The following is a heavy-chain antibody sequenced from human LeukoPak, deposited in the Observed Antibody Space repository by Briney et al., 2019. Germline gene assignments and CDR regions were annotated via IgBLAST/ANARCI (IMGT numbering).Heavy chain of an antibody. Sequence: SETLSLTCAVYGVSFSGYYWSWVRQPPGKGLEWIGEINHSGSTNYNPSLKSRVTISVDTSKNQFSLKLSSVTAADTAVYYCARGSTSGIAVAGNGAPIDYWGQGTLVTVSS. CDR2: INHSGST. J-gene: IGHJ4*02. CDR3: ARGSTSGIAVAGNGAPIDY. D-gene: IGHD6-19*01. CDR1: GVSFSGYY. V-gene: IGHV4-34*01.